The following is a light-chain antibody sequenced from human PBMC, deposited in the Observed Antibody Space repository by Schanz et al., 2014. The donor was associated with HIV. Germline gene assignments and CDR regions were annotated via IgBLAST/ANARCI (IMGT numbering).Light chain of an antibody. CDR1: STDVGGYNV. CDR2: EVN. J-gene: IGLJ2*01. V-gene: IGLV2-23*02. CDR3: CSYAGSYTLV. Sequence: QSALTQPASVSGSPGQSITISCTGTSTDVGGYNVVSWYQQHPGKVPKLIIYEVNKRPSGVSDRFSGSKSGNTASLTVSGLQAEDEADYYCCSYAGSYTLVFGGGTKLTVL.